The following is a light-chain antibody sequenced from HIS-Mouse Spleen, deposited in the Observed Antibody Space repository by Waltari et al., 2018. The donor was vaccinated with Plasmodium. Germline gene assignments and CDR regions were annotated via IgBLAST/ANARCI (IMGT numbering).Light chain of an antibody. J-gene: IGLJ2*01. Sequence: SYVLTQPPSVSVAPGKTARITCGGNNIGSKRVHWYQQKPGQAPVLVVYDDSDRPSGIPERFSGANAGNTASLTVSGLQAEDEADYYCSSYAGSNNLVFGGGTKLTVL. V-gene: IGLV3-21*03. CDR2: DDS. CDR3: SSYAGSNNLV. CDR1: NIGSKR.